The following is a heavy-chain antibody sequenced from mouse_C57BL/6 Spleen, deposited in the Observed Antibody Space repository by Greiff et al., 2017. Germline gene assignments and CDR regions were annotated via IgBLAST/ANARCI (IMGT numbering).Heavy chain of an antibody. V-gene: IGHV1-82*01. CDR2: IYPGDGDT. J-gene: IGHJ3*01. D-gene: IGHD4-1*01. CDR3: ASRALTGIFAY. CDR1: GYAFSSSW. Sequence: VQLQQSGPELVKPGASVKISCKASGYAFSSSWMNWVKQRPGKGLEWIGRIYPGDGDTNYNGKFKGKATLTADKSSSTAYMQLSSLTSEDSAVYFCASRALTGIFAYWGQGTLVTVSA.